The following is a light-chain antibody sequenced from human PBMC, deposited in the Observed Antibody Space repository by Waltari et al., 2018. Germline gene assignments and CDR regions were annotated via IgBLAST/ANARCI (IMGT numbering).Light chain of an antibody. V-gene: IGKV3-11*01. CDR3: HQRRDWPLT. Sequence: EIVLTQSPATLSLSPGERATLSCRASQSVSSYLGWYQQKPGQAPRLLIYDASNRATGIPARFSGSGSGTDFPLTISSLEREDFAVYYCHQRRDWPLTFGGGTTVEIQ. CDR1: QSVSSY. J-gene: IGKJ4*01. CDR2: DAS.